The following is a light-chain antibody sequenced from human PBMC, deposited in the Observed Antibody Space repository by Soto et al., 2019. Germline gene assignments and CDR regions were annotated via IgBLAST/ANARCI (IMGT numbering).Light chain of an antibody. CDR2: GAS. Sequence: EIVMTQSPATLSVSPGERATLSCRASQSVSDNLGWYQQKPGQAPRLLIYGASTRATGIPARFGGSGYGTDFTLTISSLQSEDLAVYYCQQYYSTPYTFGQGTKLEI. CDR1: QSVSDN. CDR3: QQYYSTPYT. V-gene: IGKV3-15*01. J-gene: IGKJ2*01.